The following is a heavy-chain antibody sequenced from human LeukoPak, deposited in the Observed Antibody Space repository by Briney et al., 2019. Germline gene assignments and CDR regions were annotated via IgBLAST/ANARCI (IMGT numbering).Heavy chain of an antibody. J-gene: IGHJ6*03. CDR2: ISSSGSTI. CDR3: ARDREGPYYYYMDV. CDR1: GFTFSSYE. Sequence: PGESLRLSCAASGFTFSSYEMNWVRQAPGKGLEWVSYISSSGSTIYYADSVKGRFTISRDNAKNSLYLQMNSLRAEDTAVYYCARDREGPYYYYMDVWGKGTTVTISS. V-gene: IGHV3-48*03.